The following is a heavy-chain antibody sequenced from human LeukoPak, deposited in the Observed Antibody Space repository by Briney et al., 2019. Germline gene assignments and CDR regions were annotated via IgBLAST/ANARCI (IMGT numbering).Heavy chain of an antibody. D-gene: IGHD4-23*01. V-gene: IGHV5-51*01. Sequence: GESLKISCKSSGYTFTDYWIGWVRQMPGRGLEWMGIISPGDSDTRYSPSFQGQVTMLADKSINTAYLQWGSLKASDTAMYYCARGRGATVITNFDYWGQGTLVTVSS. CDR1: GYTFTDYW. J-gene: IGHJ4*02. CDR3: ARGRGATVITNFDY. CDR2: ISPGDSDT.